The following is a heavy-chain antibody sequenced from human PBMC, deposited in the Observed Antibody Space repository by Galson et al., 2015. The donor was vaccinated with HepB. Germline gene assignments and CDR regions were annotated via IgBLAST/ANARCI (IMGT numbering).Heavy chain of an antibody. D-gene: IGHD4/OR15-4a*01. CDR3: ARVATVLGDYYGMDV. V-gene: IGHV3-74*01. J-gene: IGHJ6*02. CDR2: INSDGSST. Sequence: SLRLSCAASGFTFSSYWMHWVRKAPGKGLVWVSRINSDGSSTSYADAVKGRFTISRDNAKNTLYLQMNSLRAEDTAVYYCARVATVLGDYYGMDVWGQGSPVTVSS. CDR1: GFTFSSYW.